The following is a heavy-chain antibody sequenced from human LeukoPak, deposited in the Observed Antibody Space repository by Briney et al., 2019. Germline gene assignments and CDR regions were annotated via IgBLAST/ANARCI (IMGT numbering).Heavy chain of an antibody. CDR1: GYTFNHHG. D-gene: IGHD6-19*01. Sequence: ASVKVSCKGSGYTFNHHGISWVRQAPGQGLEWMGWISCYNGDTHYAQKCQGRVTMTTDTSTATAYMEMRSLGSDDTAIYYCARDPSNTSGFYAYFDFWGQGTLVTVSS. CDR2: ISCYNGDT. V-gene: IGHV1-18*01. J-gene: IGHJ4*02. CDR3: ARDPSNTSGFYAYFDF.